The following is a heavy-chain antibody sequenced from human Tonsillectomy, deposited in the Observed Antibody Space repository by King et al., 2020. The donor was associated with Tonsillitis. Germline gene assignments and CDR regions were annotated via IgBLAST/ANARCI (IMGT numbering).Heavy chain of an antibody. CDR2: IYASGST. J-gene: IGHJ4*02. V-gene: IGHV4-61*02. CDR3: AGDWDRY. D-gene: IGHD1-26*01. CDR1: GGSISSGTYY. Sequence: QLQESGPGLVKPSQTLSLTCTVSGGSISSGTYYWSWIRQPAGKGLEWIGRIYASGSTNYNPSLKSRVTMSVDTSKNQFSLKLSSVTAADTAVYYCAGDWDRYWGQGTLVTVSS.